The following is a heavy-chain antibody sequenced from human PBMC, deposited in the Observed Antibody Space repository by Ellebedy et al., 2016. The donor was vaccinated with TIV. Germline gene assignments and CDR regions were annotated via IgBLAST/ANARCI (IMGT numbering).Heavy chain of an antibody. Sequence: GESLKISCAASGFTFSSYAMHWVRQAPGKGLEWVAVISYDGSNKYYADSVKGRFTISRDNSKNTLYLQMNSLRAEDTAVYYCAKGSLLRPLYYFDYWGQGTLVTVSS. CDR3: AKGSLLRPLYYFDY. J-gene: IGHJ4*02. CDR1: GFTFSSYA. V-gene: IGHV3-30-3*01. CDR2: ISYDGSNK. D-gene: IGHD3-22*01.